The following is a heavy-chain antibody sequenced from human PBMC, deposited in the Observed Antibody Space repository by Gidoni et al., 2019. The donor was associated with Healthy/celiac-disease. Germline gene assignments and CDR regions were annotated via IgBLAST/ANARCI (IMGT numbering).Heavy chain of an antibody. CDR3: ARVAIPRGYSYGENWFDP. J-gene: IGHJ5*02. Sequence: QVQLVQSGAEVKKPGASVKVSCKASGYTFTSYDINWVRQATGQGLEWMGWMNPNSGNTGYAQKFQGRVTMTRNTSISTAYMELSSLRSEDTAVYYCARVAIPRGYSYGENWFDPWGQGTLVTVSS. CDR1: GYTFTSYD. V-gene: IGHV1-8*01. D-gene: IGHD5-18*01. CDR2: MNPNSGNT.